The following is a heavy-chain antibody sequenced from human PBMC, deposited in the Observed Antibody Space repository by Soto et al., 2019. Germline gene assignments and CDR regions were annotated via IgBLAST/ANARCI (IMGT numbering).Heavy chain of an antibody. Sequence: GGSLRLSCAASGFTFSSYSMNWVRRAPGKGLEWVSYISSSSSTIYYADSGKGRFTISRDNAKNSLYLQMNSLRDEDTAVYYCARDLNIVGATGFDYWGQGTLVTVSS. CDR1: GFTFSSYS. V-gene: IGHV3-48*02. CDR3: ARDLNIVGATGFDY. J-gene: IGHJ4*02. CDR2: ISSSSSTI. D-gene: IGHD1-26*01.